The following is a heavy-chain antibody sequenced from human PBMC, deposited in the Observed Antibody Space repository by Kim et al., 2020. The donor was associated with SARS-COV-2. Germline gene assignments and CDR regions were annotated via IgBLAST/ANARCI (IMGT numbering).Heavy chain of an antibody. CDR3: ARGLTSHYYYYYYMDV. Sequence: LKSRVTISVDTSKNQFSLKLSSVTAADTAVYYCARGLTSHYYYYYYMDVWGKGTTVTVSS. V-gene: IGHV4-34*01. J-gene: IGHJ6*03.